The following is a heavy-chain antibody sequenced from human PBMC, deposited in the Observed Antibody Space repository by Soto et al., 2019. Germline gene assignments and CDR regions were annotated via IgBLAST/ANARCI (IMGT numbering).Heavy chain of an antibody. J-gene: IGHJ6*03. CDR2: IYYSGST. V-gene: IGHV4-59*01. D-gene: IGHD2-21*01. CDR1: GGSISSYY. Sequence: SETLSLTCTVSGGSISSYYWSWIRQPPGKGLEWIGYIYYSGSTNYNPSLKSRVTISVDTSKNQFSLKLSSVTAADTAVYYCARDNCGGDCFFQSKYYYYMDVWGKGTTVTVSS. CDR3: ARDNCGGDCFFQSKYYYYMDV.